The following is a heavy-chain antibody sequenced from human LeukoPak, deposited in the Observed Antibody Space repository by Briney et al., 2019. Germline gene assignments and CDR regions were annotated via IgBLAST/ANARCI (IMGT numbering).Heavy chain of an antibody. Sequence: ASVKVSCKASGYTFTSYGISWVRQAPGQGLEWMGWISAYNGNTNYAQKLQGRVTMTTDTSTSTAYMELRSLRSDDTAVYYCARSSEMPGDYADDYYYGMDVWGQGTTVTVSS. CDR2: ISAYNGNT. CDR3: ARSSEMPGDYADDYYYGMDV. D-gene: IGHD4-17*01. V-gene: IGHV1-18*01. CDR1: GYTFTSYG. J-gene: IGHJ6*02.